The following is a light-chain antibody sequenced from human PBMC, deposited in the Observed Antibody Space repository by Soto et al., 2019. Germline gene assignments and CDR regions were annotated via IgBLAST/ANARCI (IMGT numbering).Light chain of an antibody. Sequence: DVVMTQSPLSLPVTLGQPASISCRSSQSLAYSDGDTYLNWFQQRPGQSPRRLIYKVSNRDSGVQDRFSVSGSGPDFTQKIGRVEAEDVGVYYGMQGTHWPPYTFGQGTKLEIK. CDR3: MQGTHWPPYT. CDR2: KVS. V-gene: IGKV2-30*01. CDR1: QSLAYSDGDTY. J-gene: IGKJ2*01.